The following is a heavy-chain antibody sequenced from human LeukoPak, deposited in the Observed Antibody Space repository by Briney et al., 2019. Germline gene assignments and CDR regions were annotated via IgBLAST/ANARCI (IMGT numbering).Heavy chain of an antibody. J-gene: IGHJ4*02. CDR3: ARDATYYDFWSGYYTD. Sequence: ASVKVSCKASGYTFTSYGISWVRQAPGQGLEWMGWISAYNGNTNYAQKLQGRVTMTTDTSTGTAYMELRSLRSDDTAVYYCARDATYYDFWSGYYTDWGQGTLVTVSS. V-gene: IGHV1-18*01. CDR2: ISAYNGNT. D-gene: IGHD3-3*01. CDR1: GYTFTSYG.